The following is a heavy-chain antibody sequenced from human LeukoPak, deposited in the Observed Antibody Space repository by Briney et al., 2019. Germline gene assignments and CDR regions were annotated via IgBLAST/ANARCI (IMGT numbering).Heavy chain of an antibody. CDR2: ISYDGSNK. D-gene: IGHD3-3*01. CDR1: GFTFSSYA. CDR3: ARDTIFGVVIIGGPYYYMDV. V-gene: IGHV3-30*04. J-gene: IGHJ6*03. Sequence: PGGSLRLSCAASGFTFSSYAMHWVRQAPGKGPEWVAVISYDGSNKYYADSVKGRFTISRDNSKNTLYLQMNSLRAEDTAVYYCARDTIFGVVIIGGPYYYMDVWGKGTTVTVSS.